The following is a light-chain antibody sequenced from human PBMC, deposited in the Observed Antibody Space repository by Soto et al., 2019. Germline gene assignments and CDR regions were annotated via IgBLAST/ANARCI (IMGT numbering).Light chain of an antibody. CDR3: LLYMGRTGVV. V-gene: IGLV8-61*01. CDR1: SGSVSTSYY. CDR2: STN. Sequence: QNVVTQEPSFSVSPGGTGTLTCGLSSGSVSTSYYPSWYQQTPGQAPRTLIYSTNTRSSGVPDRFSGSILGNKAALTITGAQADDESDYYCLLYMGRTGVVFGGGTKLTVL. J-gene: IGLJ2*01.